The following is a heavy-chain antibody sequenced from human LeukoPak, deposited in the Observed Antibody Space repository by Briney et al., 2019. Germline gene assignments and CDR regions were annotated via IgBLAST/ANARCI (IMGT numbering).Heavy chain of an antibody. CDR1: GGSISSSSYY. Sequence: SETLSLTCAVSGGSISSSSYYWGWIRQPPGKGLEWIGSIYYSGSTYYNPSLKSRVTISVDTSKNQFSLKLSSVTAADTAVYYCARGFGHTIFGVVIIGYMDVWGKGTTVTVSS. D-gene: IGHD3-3*01. J-gene: IGHJ6*03. V-gene: IGHV4-39*07. CDR2: IYYSGST. CDR3: ARGFGHTIFGVVIIGYMDV.